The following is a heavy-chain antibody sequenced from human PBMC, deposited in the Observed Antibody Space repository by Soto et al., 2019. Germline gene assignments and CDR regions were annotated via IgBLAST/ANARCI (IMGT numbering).Heavy chain of an antibody. D-gene: IGHD6-19*01. V-gene: IGHV1-2*02. CDR3: ATQGSGWFHYDY. J-gene: IGHJ4*02. CDR1: GYSFNHYY. CDR2: INSNSGGA. Sequence: QVQLVQSGTEVKKPGASVRVSCEASGYSFNHYYMAWVRQAPGQGLEWMGGINSNSGGANYAQKLQGRVPMTRDTSISTAYMELSRLRSDDTAVYYCATQGSGWFHYDYWGQGTLVTVSS.